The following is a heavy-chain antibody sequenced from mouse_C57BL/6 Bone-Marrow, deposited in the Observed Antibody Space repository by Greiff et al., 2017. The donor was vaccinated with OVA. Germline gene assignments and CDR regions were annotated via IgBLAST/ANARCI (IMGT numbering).Heavy chain of an antibody. V-gene: IGHV1-55*01. CDR1: GYTFTSYW. D-gene: IGHD4-1*01. J-gene: IGHJ4*01. CDR2: IYPGSGST. CDR3: ARSVLGLAMDY. Sequence: QVQLQQPGAELVKPGASVKMSCKASGYTFTSYWITWVKQRPGQGLEWIGDIYPGSGSTNYNEKFKSKATLTVDTSSRTAYMQLSSLTSEDSAVYYCARSVLGLAMDYWGQGTSVTVSS.